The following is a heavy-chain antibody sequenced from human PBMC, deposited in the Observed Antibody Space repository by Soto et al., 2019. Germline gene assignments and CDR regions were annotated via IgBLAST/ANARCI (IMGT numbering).Heavy chain of an antibody. D-gene: IGHD2-2*01. Sequence: GASVKVSCKASGYTFTSYGISWVRQAPGQGLEWMGWISAYNGNTNYAQKLQGRVTMTTDTSTSTAYMELRSLRSDDTAVYYCARDPFNVCSITSCYSRVSYYYGIDVWGQGTTVPVSA. J-gene: IGHJ6*01. CDR3: ARDPFNVCSITSCYSRVSYYYGIDV. CDR1: GYTFTSYG. V-gene: IGHV1-18*04. CDR2: ISAYNGNT.